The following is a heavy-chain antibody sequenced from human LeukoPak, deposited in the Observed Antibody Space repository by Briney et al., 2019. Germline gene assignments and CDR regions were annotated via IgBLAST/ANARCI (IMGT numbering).Heavy chain of an antibody. CDR1: GDSISSGGYY. CDR3: ARGRYSGSYYY. V-gene: IGHV4-30-2*01. Sequence: SQTLSLTCTVSGDSISSGGYYWSWIRQPPGKGLEWIGYIYHSGSTYYNPSLKSRVTISVNRSKNQFSLKLSSVTAADTAVYYCARGRYSGSYYYWGQGTLVTVSS. CDR2: IYHSGST. J-gene: IGHJ4*02. D-gene: IGHD1-26*01.